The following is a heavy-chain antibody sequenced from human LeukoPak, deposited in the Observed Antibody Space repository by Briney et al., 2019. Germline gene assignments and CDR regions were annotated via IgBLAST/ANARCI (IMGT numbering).Heavy chain of an antibody. D-gene: IGHD1-20*01. CDR3: ARDRWAITGTGINWFDP. J-gene: IGHJ5*02. CDR1: GFTFSSYW. CDR2: IKQDGSEK. Sequence: SGGSLRLSCAASGFTFSSYWMSWVRQAPGKGLEWVANIKQDGSEKCYVDSVKGRFTISRDNAKNSLYLQMNSLRAEDTAVYYCARDRWAITGTGINWFDPWGQGTLVTVSS. V-gene: IGHV3-7*05.